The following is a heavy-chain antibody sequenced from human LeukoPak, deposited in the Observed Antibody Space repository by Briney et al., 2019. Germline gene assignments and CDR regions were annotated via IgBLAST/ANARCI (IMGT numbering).Heavy chain of an antibody. CDR1: GGSISSYY. CDR2: IYYTGST. CDR3: AALGDYAVFGLDY. J-gene: IGHJ4*02. Sequence: SETLSLTCSVSGGSISSYYWSWVRQPPGKGLEWIGNIYYTGSTNYNPSLKSRVIISIDASKNQFSLRLSSVTAADTAVYYCAALGDYAVFGLDYWGQGTLVTVSS. V-gene: IGHV4-59*08. D-gene: IGHD4-17*01.